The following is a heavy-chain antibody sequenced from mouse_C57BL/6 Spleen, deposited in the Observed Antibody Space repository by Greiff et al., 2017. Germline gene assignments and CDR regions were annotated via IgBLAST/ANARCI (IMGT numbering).Heavy chain of an antibody. V-gene: IGHV1-15*01. CDR2: IDPETGGT. J-gene: IGHJ4*01. CDR3: TRSDGRGYYAMDY. Sequence: QVQLQQSGAELVRPGASVTLSCKASGYTFTDYEMHWVKQTPVHGLEWIGAIDPETGGTAYNQKFKGKAILTADKSSSTAYMELRSLTSEDSAVYYCTRSDGRGYYAMDYWGQGTSVTVSS. CDR1: GYTFTDYE.